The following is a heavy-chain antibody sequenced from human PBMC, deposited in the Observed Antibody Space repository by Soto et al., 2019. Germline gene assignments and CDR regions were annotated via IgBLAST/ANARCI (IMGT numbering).Heavy chain of an antibody. D-gene: IGHD1-20*01. Sequence: GGSLRLYCTASGFTFGDYSMSWFRQAPGKGLDWVGFIRSKAYGGTTEYAASVKGRFTISRDDSKSIAYLQMNSLKTEDTAVYYCTRVGTRTYNWKPFDYWGQGTLVTVSS. J-gene: IGHJ4*02. CDR3: TRVGTRTYNWKPFDY. CDR2: IRSKAYGGTT. V-gene: IGHV3-49*03. CDR1: GFTFGDYS.